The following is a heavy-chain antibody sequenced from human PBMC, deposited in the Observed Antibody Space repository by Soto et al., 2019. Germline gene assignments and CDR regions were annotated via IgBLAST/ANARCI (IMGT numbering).Heavy chain of an antibody. D-gene: IGHD2-2*01. CDR3: ARGRCCSSTSCYGPPAF. J-gene: IGHJ4*02. CDR2: IYYSGST. CDR1: GGSISSGGYY. Sequence: SETLSLTCTVSGGSISSGGYYWSWIRQHPGKGLEWIGYIYYSGSTYYNPSLKSRVTISVDTSKNQFSLKLSSVTAADTAVYYCARGRCCSSTSCYGPPAFWGQGTLVTVSS. V-gene: IGHV4-31*03.